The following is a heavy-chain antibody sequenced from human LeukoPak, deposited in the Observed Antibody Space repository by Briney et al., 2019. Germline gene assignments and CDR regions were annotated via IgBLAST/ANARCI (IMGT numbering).Heavy chain of an antibody. CDR3: ARDFHTYYDFCSGPYRNWFDP. CDR2: INPNSGGT. V-gene: IGHV1-2*02. D-gene: IGHD3-3*01. CDR1: GYTFTGYY. Sequence: VASVKVSCKASGYTFTGYYMHWVRQAPGQGLEWMGWINPNSGGTNYAQKFQGRVTMTRDTSISTAYMELSRLRSDDTAVYYCARDFHTYYDFCSGPYRNWFDPWGQGTLVTVSS. J-gene: IGHJ5*02.